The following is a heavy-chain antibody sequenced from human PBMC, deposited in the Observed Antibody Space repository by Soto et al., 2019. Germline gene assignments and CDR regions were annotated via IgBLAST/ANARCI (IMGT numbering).Heavy chain of an antibody. J-gene: IGHJ6*02. V-gene: IGHV3-23*01. CDR2: ISGSGGST. CDR3: AKDRAYDFWSGYLYYYYGMDV. D-gene: IGHD3-3*01. CDR1: GFTFSSYA. Sequence: PGGSLRLSCAASGFTFSSYAMSWVRQAPGKGLEWVSAISGSGGSTYYADSVKGRFTISRDNSKNTLYLQMNSLRAEDTAVYYCAKDRAYDFWSGYLYYYYGMDVWGQGTTVTVSS.